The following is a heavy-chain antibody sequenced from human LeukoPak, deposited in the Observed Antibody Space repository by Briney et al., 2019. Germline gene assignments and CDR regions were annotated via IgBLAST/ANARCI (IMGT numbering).Heavy chain of an antibody. Sequence: SETLSLTCTVSGGSISSYYWSWIRLAAGKGLEWIGRIYTSGGTNYDPSLKSRVTMSVDTSKNQFSLNLSSVTPADTAVYYCARGIYSSGWYWLDPWGQRILVTVSS. CDR1: GGSISSYY. CDR3: ARGIYSSGWYWLDP. V-gene: IGHV4-4*07. J-gene: IGHJ5*02. CDR2: IYTSGGT. D-gene: IGHD6-19*01.